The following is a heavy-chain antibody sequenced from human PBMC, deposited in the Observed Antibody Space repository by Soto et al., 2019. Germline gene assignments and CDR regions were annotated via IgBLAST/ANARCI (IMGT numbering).Heavy chain of an antibody. Sequence: EVQLLESGGGLVQPGGSLRLSCAASGFTFSNYAMSWVRQAPGKGLEWVSSISGSSDFLYYADSVKGRFTISRDTATNSLYLQMNSLRAEDTAVYYCATSTWYAFDIWGQGTMVTVSS. CDR2: ISGSSDFL. J-gene: IGHJ3*02. CDR3: ATSTWYAFDI. D-gene: IGHD6-13*01. CDR1: GFTFSNYA. V-gene: IGHV3-21*01.